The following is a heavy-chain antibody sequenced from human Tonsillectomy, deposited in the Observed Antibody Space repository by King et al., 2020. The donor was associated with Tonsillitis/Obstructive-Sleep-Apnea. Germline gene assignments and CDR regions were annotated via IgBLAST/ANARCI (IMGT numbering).Heavy chain of an antibody. CDR3: ARDSGVGRAYPFDY. CDR2: VYDGGST. V-gene: IGHV4-59*01. J-gene: IGHJ4*02. Sequence: QMQLQESGPGLVKASENLSLTCTVSGGAISNFHWSWIRQPPGKGLEWIGYVYDGGSTRYNPSLKSRATISVDTSKNHFSLKLNSVTAADTAVYYCARDSGVGRAYPFDYWGQGTLVTVSS. CDR1: GGAISNFH. D-gene: IGHD3-3*01.